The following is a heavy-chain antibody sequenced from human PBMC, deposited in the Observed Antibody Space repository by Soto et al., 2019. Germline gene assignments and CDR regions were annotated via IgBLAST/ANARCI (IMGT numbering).Heavy chain of an antibody. Sequence: PSETLSLTCTVSGGSISNYYWSWVRQPPGKGLEWIGYIYDSGSTNYNPSLKSRVTISVDTSKSQFSLKLLSVTAADTAVYYCARVGDGYCSGGTCYSHNWFDPWGQGTLVTVSS. CDR3: ARVGDGYCSGGTCYSHNWFDP. J-gene: IGHJ5*02. V-gene: IGHV4-59*08. D-gene: IGHD2-15*01. CDR2: IYDSGST. CDR1: GGSISNYY.